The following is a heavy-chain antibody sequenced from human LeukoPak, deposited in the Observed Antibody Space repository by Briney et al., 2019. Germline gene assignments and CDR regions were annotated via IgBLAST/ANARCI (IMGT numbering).Heavy chain of an antibody. V-gene: IGHV4-30-2*01. J-gene: IGHJ5*02. CDR2: IYHSRST. CDR1: GGSISSGGYS. CDR3: AGARDWFDP. Sequence: SETLSRNCAVSGGSISSGGYSWSWIRQPPGKGLEWIGYIYHSRSTYYNPSLKSRVTISVDRSKNQFSLKLSSVTAADTAVYYCAGARDWFDPWGQGTLVTVSS.